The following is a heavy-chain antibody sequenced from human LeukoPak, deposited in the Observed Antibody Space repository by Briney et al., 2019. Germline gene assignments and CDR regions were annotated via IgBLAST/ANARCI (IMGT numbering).Heavy chain of an antibody. CDR3: AKAFTVTRVYNCLDP. D-gene: IGHD4-17*01. CDR1: GFTVSANY. Sequence: PGGSLRLSCAASGFTVSANYMSWVRQAPGKGLEWVSGISASGGSTYYADSVKGRFTISRDNSKNTLYLQMNSLRAEDTAVYYCAKAFTVTRVYNCLDPWGQGTLVTVSS. CDR2: ISASGGST. J-gene: IGHJ5*02. V-gene: IGHV3-23*01.